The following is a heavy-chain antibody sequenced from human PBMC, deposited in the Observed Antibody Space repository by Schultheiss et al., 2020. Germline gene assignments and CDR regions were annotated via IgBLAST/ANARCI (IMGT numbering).Heavy chain of an antibody. J-gene: IGHJ3*02. D-gene: IGHD4-17*01. CDR1: GFTFSSYA. Sequence: GGSLRLSCAASGFTFSSYAMSWVRQAPGKGLEWVSAISGSGGSTYYADSVKGRFTISRDNSKNTLYLQMNSLRAEDTAVYYCARAGLYGDYVHDAFDIWGQGTMVTVSS. CDR2: ISGSGGST. CDR3: ARAGLYGDYVHDAFDI. V-gene: IGHV3-23*01.